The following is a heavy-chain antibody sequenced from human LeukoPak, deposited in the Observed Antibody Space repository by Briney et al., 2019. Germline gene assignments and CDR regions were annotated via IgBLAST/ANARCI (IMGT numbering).Heavy chain of an antibody. Sequence: ASVKVSCKASGYTFTSYYMHWVRQAPGRGLEWMGWMSDYNGYRNYAQNFQGRVAMTTDTSTSTAYMELRSLTSDDTALYYCARAKIVVVPSAMPFGFDHWGQGALVTVSS. CDR1: GYTFTSYY. CDR2: MSDYNGYR. J-gene: IGHJ4*02. CDR3: ARAKIVVVPSAMPFGFDH. D-gene: IGHD2-2*01. V-gene: IGHV1-18*04.